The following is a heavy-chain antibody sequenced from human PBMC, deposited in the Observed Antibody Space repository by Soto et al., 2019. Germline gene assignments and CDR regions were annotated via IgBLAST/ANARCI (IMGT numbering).Heavy chain of an antibody. CDR3: ERLRKYQGTNYYYGMGV. Sequence: PGESLKISCKGSGYSFTSYWISWVRQMPGKGLEWMGRIDPSDSYTNYSPSFQGHVTISADKSISTAYLQWSSLKASDTAMYYCERLRKYQGTNYYYGMGVWGQGTTVTVSS. CDR1: GYSFTSYW. CDR2: IDPSDSYT. D-gene: IGHD2-2*01. V-gene: IGHV5-10-1*01. J-gene: IGHJ6*02.